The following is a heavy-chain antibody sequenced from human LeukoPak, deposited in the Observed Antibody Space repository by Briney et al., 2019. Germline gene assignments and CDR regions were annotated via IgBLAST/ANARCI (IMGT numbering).Heavy chain of an antibody. CDR3: ARVLTARSGGYDAFDI. CDR2: IDTAGDT. J-gene: IGHJ3*02. CDR1: GFTFSRYD. V-gene: IGHV3-13*01. Sequence: GGSLRLSCAASGFTFSRYDMHWVRQGTGKGLEWVSAIDTAGDTYYPGSVKGRFTISRENAKNPLYLQMNSLRAGDTAVYYCARVLTARSGGYDAFDIWGQGTMVTVSS. D-gene: IGHD6-25*01.